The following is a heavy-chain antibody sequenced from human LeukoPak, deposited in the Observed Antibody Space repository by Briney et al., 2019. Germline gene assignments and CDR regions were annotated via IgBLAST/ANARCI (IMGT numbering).Heavy chain of an antibody. Sequence: GGTLRLFCAASGFTFSTYGMHWVRQAPGKGLEWVSSISSSSSYIYYADSVKGRFTISRDNAKHSLYLQMNSLRAEDTAVYYCARASIGYYYYYMDVWGKGTTVTISS. CDR2: ISSSSSYI. J-gene: IGHJ6*03. D-gene: IGHD2-21*01. V-gene: IGHV3-21*01. CDR3: ARASIGYYYYYMDV. CDR1: GFTFSTYG.